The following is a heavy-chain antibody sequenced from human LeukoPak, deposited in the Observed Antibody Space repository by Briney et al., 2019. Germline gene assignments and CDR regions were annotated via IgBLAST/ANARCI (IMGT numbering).Heavy chain of an antibody. V-gene: IGHV1-69*13. D-gene: IGHD1-26*01. CDR1: GGTFSSYA. J-gene: IGHJ6*03. Sequence: SVKVSCKASGGTFSSYAISWVRQAPGQGLEWMGGIIPIFGTANYAQKFQGRVTITADESTSTAYMELSSLRSEDTAVYYCARAGVGATTGYYYYYMDVWGKGTTVTVSS. CDR2: IIPIFGTA. CDR3: ARAGVGATTGYYYYYMDV.